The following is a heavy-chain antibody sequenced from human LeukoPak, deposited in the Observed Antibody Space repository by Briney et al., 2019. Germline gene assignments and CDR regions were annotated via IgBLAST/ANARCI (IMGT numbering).Heavy chain of an antibody. J-gene: IGHJ4*02. D-gene: IGHD3/OR15-3a*01. Sequence: GGSLRLSCAASGLTFSNYWMDWVRQAPGKGLEWVANIKQDGSEKNYVDSVKGRFIISRDNAKNSLYLQMNTLRADDTAVYYCARDDFGTGSNWGQGTLVTVSS. V-gene: IGHV3-7*03. CDR3: ARDDFGTGSN. CDR1: GLTFSNYW. CDR2: IKQDGSEK.